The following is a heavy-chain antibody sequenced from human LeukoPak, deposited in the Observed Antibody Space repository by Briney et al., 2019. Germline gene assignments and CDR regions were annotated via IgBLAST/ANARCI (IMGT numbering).Heavy chain of an antibody. V-gene: IGHV3-33*01. CDR1: GFTFSSYG. CDR3: TRDSYPHPAHNFDY. Sequence: GGSLRLSCSASGFTFSSYGMHWVRQAPGKGLEWVAVIWYDGTNKYYADSVKGRFTISRDNSKNTLYLQMNSLRAEDTAVHYCTRDSYPHPAHNFDYWGQGTLVTVSS. D-gene: IGHD5-18*01. CDR2: IWYDGTNK. J-gene: IGHJ4*02.